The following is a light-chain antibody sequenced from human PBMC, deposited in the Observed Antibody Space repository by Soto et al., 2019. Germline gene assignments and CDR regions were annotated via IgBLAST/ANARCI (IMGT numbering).Light chain of an antibody. Sequence: DIVMTQSPLSLPVTPGEPASISCRSSQSLVHSNGYNYLDWYLQKPGQSPQLLIHLSSSRASGVPDRFSGSGSGTDFTLKISRVEAEDVGVYYCMQALQTPRTFGQGTKVEIK. V-gene: IGKV2-28*01. CDR1: QSLVHSNGYNY. CDR3: MQALQTPRT. CDR2: LSS. J-gene: IGKJ1*01.